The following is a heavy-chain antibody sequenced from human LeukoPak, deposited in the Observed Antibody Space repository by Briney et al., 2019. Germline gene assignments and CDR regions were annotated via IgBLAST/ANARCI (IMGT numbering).Heavy chain of an antibody. Sequence: GGSLRLSCAASGFTFSAHSMTWVRQAPGKGLEWVSGISASGDATFYADSVKGRFTISRDNSKNTVDLQMNSLRAEDTAVYYCTRVGYYDFWGQGTMVTVSS. D-gene: IGHD3-10*01. J-gene: IGHJ3*01. CDR2: ISASGDAT. CDR3: TRVGYYDF. V-gene: IGHV3-23*01. CDR1: GFTFSAHS.